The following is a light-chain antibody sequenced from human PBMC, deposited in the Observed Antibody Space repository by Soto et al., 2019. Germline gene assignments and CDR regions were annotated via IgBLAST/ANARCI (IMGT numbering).Light chain of an antibody. Sequence: VLTQSPGTLSLSPGERASLSCRASQSISSSYLAWYQKKPGQAPRLLIYGASSRAPGIPERFSGSGSGTDFTLTISRLEPEDFALYYCQQYNNWPSFGPGTKVDMK. CDR1: QSISSSY. V-gene: IGKV3-20*01. CDR3: QQYNNWPS. J-gene: IGKJ3*01. CDR2: GAS.